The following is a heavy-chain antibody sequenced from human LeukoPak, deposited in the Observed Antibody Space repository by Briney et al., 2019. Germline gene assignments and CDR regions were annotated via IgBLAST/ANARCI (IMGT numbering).Heavy chain of an antibody. D-gene: IGHD3-16*02. CDR2: IKSKTDGGTT. CDR1: GFTFSNVW. Sequence: GGSLRLTCAASGFTFSNVWMSWVRQAPGKGLEWVGRIKSKTDGGTTDYAAPVKGRFTISRDDSKNTLYLQMNSLKTEDTAVYYCTTGVLFAFGGVIAPRGDDYWGQGTLVAVSS. CDR3: TTGVLFAFGGVIAPRGDDY. V-gene: IGHV3-15*01. J-gene: IGHJ4*02.